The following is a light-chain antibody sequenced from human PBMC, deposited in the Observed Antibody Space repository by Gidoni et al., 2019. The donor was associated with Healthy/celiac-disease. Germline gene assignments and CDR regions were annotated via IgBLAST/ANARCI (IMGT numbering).Light chain of an antibody. CDR2: QDS. CDR1: ALPKQY. Sequence: SYELTQPPSVSVSPGQTARITCSGDALPKQYAYWYTQKLGQSHVLVIYQDSARPSGIPERFSGSSSGTTVTFTISAVHAEDEAVYYGQSADRSGTWGFGGWTKLTVL. V-gene: IGLV3-25*03. CDR3: QSADRSGTWG. J-gene: IGLJ3*02.